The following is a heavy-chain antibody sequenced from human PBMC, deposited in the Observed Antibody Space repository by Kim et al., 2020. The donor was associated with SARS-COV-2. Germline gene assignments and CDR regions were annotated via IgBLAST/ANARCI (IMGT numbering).Heavy chain of an antibody. J-gene: IGHJ6*04. CDR1: GFTFSGSA. CDR3: AAVVPARRSYYYGMDV. Sequence: GGSLRLSCAASGFTFSGSAMHWVRQASGKGLEWVGRIRSKANSYATAYAASVKGRFTISRDDSKNTAYLQMNSLKTEDTAVYYCAAVVPARRSYYYGMDVWGEGTTVTVSS. D-gene: IGHD2-2*01. CDR2: IRSKANSYAT. V-gene: IGHV3-73*01.